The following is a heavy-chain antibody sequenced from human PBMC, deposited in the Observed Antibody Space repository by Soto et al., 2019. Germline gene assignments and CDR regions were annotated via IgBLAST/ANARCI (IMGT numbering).Heavy chain of an antibody. Sequence: GGSLRLSCSASGFTFSSYAMHWVRQAPGKGLEYVSAISSNGGSTYYADSVKGRFTISRDNSKNTLYLQMSSLRAEDTAVYYCAKGGRVRGSYYYYGMDVWGQGTTVTVSS. CDR2: ISSNGGST. D-gene: IGHD3-10*01. CDR1: GFTFSSYA. CDR3: AKGGRVRGSYYYYGMDV. J-gene: IGHJ6*02. V-gene: IGHV3-64D*06.